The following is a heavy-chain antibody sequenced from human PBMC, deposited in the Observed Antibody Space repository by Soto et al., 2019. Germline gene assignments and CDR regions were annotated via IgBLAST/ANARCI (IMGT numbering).Heavy chain of an antibody. CDR3: AAWAXXXTEVH. J-gene: IGHJ4*02. CDR2: IWYDASKQ. V-gene: IGHV3-33*01. D-gene: IGHD3-16*01. CDR1: GFSFSVYG. Sequence: HPGGSLRLSCETSGFSFSVYGMRWVRQAPGKGLEWVAVIWYDASKQFYAXXXEGRFTISRDNSKAIXYLQMNSLRAEXXAVYYCAAWAXXXTEVHXXXGTLVXXSS.